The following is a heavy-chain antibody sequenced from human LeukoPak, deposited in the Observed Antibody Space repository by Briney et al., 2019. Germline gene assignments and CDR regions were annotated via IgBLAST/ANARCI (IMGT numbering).Heavy chain of an antibody. CDR3: ARHPSGSSFDY. J-gene: IGHJ4*02. Sequence: TSETLSLTCAVSGYSISSGYYWGWIRQPPGKGLEWIGTIHHTGSTYYNPSLRSRVTVSVDTSNNQFSLKVTSVTAADTAIYYCARHPSGSSFDYWGQGTLVAVSS. D-gene: IGHD1-26*01. CDR1: GYSISSGYY. CDR2: IHHTGST. V-gene: IGHV4-38-2*01.